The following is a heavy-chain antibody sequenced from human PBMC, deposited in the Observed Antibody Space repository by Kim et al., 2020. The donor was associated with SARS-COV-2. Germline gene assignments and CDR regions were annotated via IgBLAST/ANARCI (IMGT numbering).Heavy chain of an antibody. J-gene: IGHJ4*02. V-gene: IGHV2-5*02. Sequence: SGPTLVRPTQTLTLTCTFSGFALTSSGVGVGWVRQPPGKALEWLGFIYWDDDNRYRPSLRNRLTITKDTSRNQVVLRMAPVDPVDTGTYYCAHATLNYDVWGASWGPHFDLWGPGGLVTVSS. CDR1: GFALTSSGVG. D-gene: IGHD3-3*01. CDR3: AHATLNYDVWGASWGPHFDL. CDR2: IYWDDDN.